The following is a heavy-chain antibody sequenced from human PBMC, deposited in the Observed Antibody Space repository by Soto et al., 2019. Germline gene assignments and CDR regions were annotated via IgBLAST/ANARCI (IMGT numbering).Heavy chain of an antibody. Sequence: SVTLCLSGTVSGGSISSGGYYWSWLRQHPGKCLEWIGYIYYSGSTYYNPSLKSRVTISVDTSNNQFSLKLSSVTAADTAVYYCARSSGAGFDYWGQGTLVTVSS. J-gene: IGHJ4*02. D-gene: IGHD1-26*01. CDR1: GGSISSGGYY. CDR2: IYYSGST. CDR3: ARSSGAGFDY. V-gene: IGHV4-31*03.